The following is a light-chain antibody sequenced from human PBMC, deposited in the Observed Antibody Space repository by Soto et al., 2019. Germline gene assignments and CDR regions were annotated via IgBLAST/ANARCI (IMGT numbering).Light chain of an antibody. CDR3: QQYKSYPLT. CDR2: KAS. V-gene: IGKV1-5*03. J-gene: IGKJ4*01. CDR1: QSISTL. Sequence: DIQMTQSPSTLSASAGDRVTITCRASQSISTLLAWYQQKPGKVPKLLIYKASSLESGVPSRFSGSGSGTAFTLTISSLQPDDFATYYCQQYKSYPLTFGGGTKVEIK.